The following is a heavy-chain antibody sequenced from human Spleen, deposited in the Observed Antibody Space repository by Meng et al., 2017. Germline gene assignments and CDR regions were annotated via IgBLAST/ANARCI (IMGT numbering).Heavy chain of an antibody. D-gene: IGHD6-6*01. V-gene: IGHV3-73*01. CDR1: GVTFSGSD. CDR2: IETKPNNYAT. J-gene: IGHJ4*02. CDR3: AMGWGSSRAFDF. Sequence: GGSLRLSCAVSGVTFSGSDIHWVRQASGKGLEWVGRIETKPNNYATSYAASVRVRFTISRDDSKNTAYLQMNSLRAEDTALYYCAMGWGSSRAFDFWGQGTLVTVSS.